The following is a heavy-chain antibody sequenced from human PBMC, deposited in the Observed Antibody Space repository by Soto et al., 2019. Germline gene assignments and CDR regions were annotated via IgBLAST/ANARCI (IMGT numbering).Heavy chain of an antibody. CDR1: GYIFVNYG. CDR2: ISTYSGNT. CDR3: AMVDNYVTPTPQDV. D-gene: IGHD3-16*01. Sequence: QVQRVQSGDEVRKPGSSGKVSCKASGYIFVNYGIAWVRQAPGQGLEWMGWISTYSGNTHYASKVQGRLTMTTDTSTSTANMDLVSLTSDDTAVYYCAMVDNYVTPTPQDVWGQGTTVTVSS. J-gene: IGHJ6*02. V-gene: IGHV1-18*01.